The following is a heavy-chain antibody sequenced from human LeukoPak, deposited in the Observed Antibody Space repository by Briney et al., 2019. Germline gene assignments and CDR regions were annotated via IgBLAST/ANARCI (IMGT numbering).Heavy chain of an antibody. CDR2: MSSSGSMT. J-gene: IGHJ3*02. Sequence: GGSLRLSCAASGFSFSNYAMNWVRQTPGKGLEWVSYMSSSGSMTWYADSVKGRFTISRDNAKRSLYLQMNRLRVEDTAVYYCARQGYSSSWYEYRAFDIWSQGRMVTVSS. V-gene: IGHV3-48*03. D-gene: IGHD6-13*01. CDR1: GFSFSNYA. CDR3: ARQGYSSSWYEYRAFDI.